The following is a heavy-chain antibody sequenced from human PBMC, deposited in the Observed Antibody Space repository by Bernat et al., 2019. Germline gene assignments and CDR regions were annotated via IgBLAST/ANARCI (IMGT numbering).Heavy chain of an antibody. CDR2: ISAYNGNT. Sequence: QVQLVQSGAEVKKPGASVKVSCKASGYTFTSYGISWVRQASGQGLEWMGWISAYNGNTSYAQKLQGQDPLTADTTTCTAYMELGSLRSDDTAVYYCARVPTSLTATKRVLDYCGQGTLVTISS. CDR1: GYTFTSYG. V-gene: IGHV1-18*04. CDR3: ARVPTSLTATKRVLDY. D-gene: IGHD4-17*01. J-gene: IGHJ4*02.